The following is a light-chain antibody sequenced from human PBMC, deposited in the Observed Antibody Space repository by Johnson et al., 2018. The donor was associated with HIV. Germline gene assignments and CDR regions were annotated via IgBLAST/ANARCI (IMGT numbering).Light chain of an antibody. J-gene: IGLJ1*01. CDR2: ENN. Sequence: QSVLTQPPSVSAAPGQKVTISCSGSSSNIGNNYVSWYQQLPGTAPKLLIYENNKLPSGIPDRFSGSKSGTSATLGITGLPTGDEADYYCGTWDSSLSAGVFGTGTKVTVL. CDR1: SSNIGNNY. CDR3: GTWDSSLSAGV. V-gene: IGLV1-51*02.